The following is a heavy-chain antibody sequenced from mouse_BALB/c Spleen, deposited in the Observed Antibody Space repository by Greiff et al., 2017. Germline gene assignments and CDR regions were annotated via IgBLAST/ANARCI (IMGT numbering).Heavy chain of an antibody. CDR1: GVSLSRYS. CDR3: ARNDDYDPFYAMDY. V-gene: IGHV2-6-4*01. J-gene: IGHJ4*01. D-gene: IGHD2-4*01. Sequence: QVHVKQSGPGLVAPPQSPSITCTVSGVSLSRYSVHWVRQPPGKGLEWLGMIWGGGSTDYNSALKSRLSISKDNSKSQVFLKMNSLQTDDTAMYYCARNDDYDPFYAMDYWGQGTSVTVSS. CDR2: IWGGGST.